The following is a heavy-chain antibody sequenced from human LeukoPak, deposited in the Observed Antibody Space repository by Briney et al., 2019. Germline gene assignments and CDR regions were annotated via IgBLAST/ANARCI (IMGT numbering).Heavy chain of an antibody. V-gene: IGHV4-59*08. Sequence: KPSETLSLTCTVSGGFISSYYWSWIRQPPGKGLEWIGYIYYSGSTNYNPSLKSRVTILVDTSKNQFSLRLSSVTAADTAVYYCARLVAGASDYWGQGTLVTVSS. CDR1: GGFISSYY. CDR3: ARLVAGASDY. D-gene: IGHD6-19*01. CDR2: IYYSGST. J-gene: IGHJ4*02.